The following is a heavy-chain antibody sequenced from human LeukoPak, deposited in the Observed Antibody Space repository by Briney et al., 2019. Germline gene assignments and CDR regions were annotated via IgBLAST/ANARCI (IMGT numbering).Heavy chain of an antibody. Sequence: SVKVSCKASGGTFSSYAISWVRQAPGQGLEWMGRIIPILGIANYAQKFQGRVTITADKSTSTVYMELTGLRSDDTALYFCTRAFDPWGQGTLVTVSS. J-gene: IGHJ5*02. CDR1: GGTFSSYA. CDR2: IIPILGIA. CDR3: TRAFDP. V-gene: IGHV1-69*04.